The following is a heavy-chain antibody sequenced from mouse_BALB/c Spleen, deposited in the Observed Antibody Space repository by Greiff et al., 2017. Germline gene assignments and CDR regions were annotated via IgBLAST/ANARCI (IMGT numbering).Heavy chain of an antibody. J-gene: IGHJ2*01. CDR1: GYTFTSYV. CDR2: INPYNDGT. D-gene: IGHD1-1*01. V-gene: IGHV1-14*01. Sequence: VQLQQSGPELVKPGASVKMSCKASGYTFTSYVMHWVKQKPGQGLEWIGYINPYNDGTKYNEKFKGKATLTSDKSSSTAYMELSSLTSEDSAVYYCARKGHYYGSSSFDYWGQGTTLTVSS. CDR3: ARKGHYYGSSSFDY.